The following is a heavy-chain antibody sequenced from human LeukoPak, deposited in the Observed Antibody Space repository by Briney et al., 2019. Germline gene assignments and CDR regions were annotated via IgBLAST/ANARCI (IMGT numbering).Heavy chain of an antibody. V-gene: IGHV4-34*01. D-gene: IGHD2-2*01. CDR2: INHSGST. CDR3: ARGRSSTRPPNLDYHYYMDV. CDR1: GGSFSGYY. Sequence: SETLSLTCAVYGGSFSGYYWSWIRQPPGKGLEWIGEINHSGSTNYNPSLKSRVTISVDTSKNQFSLKLSSVTAADTAVYYCARGRSSTRPPNLDYHYYMDVWGKGTTVTISS. J-gene: IGHJ6*03.